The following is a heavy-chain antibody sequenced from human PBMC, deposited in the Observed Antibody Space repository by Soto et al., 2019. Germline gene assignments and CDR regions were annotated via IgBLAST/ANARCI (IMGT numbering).Heavy chain of an antibody. CDR3: ERGATMIVVVISLGWFDP. Sequence: PSETLSLTCAVYGGSFSGYYWSWIRQPPGKGLEWIGEINHSGSTNYNPSLKSRVTISVETSKNQFSLKLSSVTAADTAVYYCERGATMIVVVISLGWFDPWGQGTQVTVSS. D-gene: IGHD3-22*01. V-gene: IGHV4-34*01. CDR2: INHSGST. CDR1: GGSFSGYY. J-gene: IGHJ5*02.